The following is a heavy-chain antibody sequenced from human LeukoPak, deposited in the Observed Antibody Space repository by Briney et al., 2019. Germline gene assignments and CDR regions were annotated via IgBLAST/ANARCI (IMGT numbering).Heavy chain of an antibody. CDR1: GFTFSSYA. D-gene: IGHD2-2*01. CDR3: AKPPMGVVVVVPAVNYFDY. CDR2: ISGSGGST. V-gene: IGHV3-23*01. Sequence: PGGSLRLSCAASGFTFSSYAMSWVRQAPGKGLEWVSTISGSGGSTHYADSVKGRFTISRDNSKNTLYLQMNSLRAEDTAVYYCAKPPMGVVVVVPAVNYFDYWGQGTLVTVSS. J-gene: IGHJ4*02.